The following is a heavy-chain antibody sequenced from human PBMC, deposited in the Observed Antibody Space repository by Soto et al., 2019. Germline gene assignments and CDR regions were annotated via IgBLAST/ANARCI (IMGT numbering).Heavy chain of an antibody. CDR2: IIPIFGTA. J-gene: IGHJ6*02. V-gene: IGHV1-69*13. D-gene: IGHD1-26*01. Sequence: GASVKVSCKASGGTFSSYAISWVRQAPGQGLEWMGGIIPIFGTANYAQKFQGRVTITADESTSTAYMELSSLRSEDTAVYYCASGYSGSSAGYYYYGMDVWGQGTTVTVSS. CDR3: ASGYSGSSAGYYYYGMDV. CDR1: GGTFSSYA.